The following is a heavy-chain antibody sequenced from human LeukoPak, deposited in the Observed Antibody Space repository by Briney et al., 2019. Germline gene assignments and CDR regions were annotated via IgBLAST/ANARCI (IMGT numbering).Heavy chain of an antibody. Sequence: GASVKVSCKASGYTFTSYDINWVRQATGQGLEWMGWMNPNSGNTGYAQKFQGRVTMTRNTSISTAYMELSSLRSEDTAVYYCARSDIAAAGKRTCWFDPWGQGTLVTVSS. CDR3: ARSDIAAAGKRTCWFDP. CDR1: GYTFTSYD. CDR2: MNPNSGNT. J-gene: IGHJ5*02. D-gene: IGHD6-13*01. V-gene: IGHV1-8*01.